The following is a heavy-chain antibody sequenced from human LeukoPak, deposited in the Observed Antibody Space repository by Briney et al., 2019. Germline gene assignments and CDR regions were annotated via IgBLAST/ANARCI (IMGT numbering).Heavy chain of an antibody. CDR3: ARDRSDISHAFDI. CDR2: INAGNGNT. V-gene: IGHV1-3*01. D-gene: IGHD2-15*01. Sequence: ASVKVSCKASGYTFTSYAMHWVRQAPGQRLEWMGWINAGNGNTKYSQKFQGRVAMTTDTSTTTVYMELKSLRSDDTAIYYCARDRSDISHAFDIWGQGTVVTVSS. CDR1: GYTFTSYA. J-gene: IGHJ3*02.